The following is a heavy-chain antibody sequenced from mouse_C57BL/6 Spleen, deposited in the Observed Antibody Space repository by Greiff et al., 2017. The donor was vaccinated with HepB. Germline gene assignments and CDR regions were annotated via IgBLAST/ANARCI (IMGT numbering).Heavy chain of an antibody. J-gene: IGHJ1*03. CDR3: AEDYYGSSYGYFDV. CDR2: IYPGDGDT. V-gene: IGHV1-82*01. D-gene: IGHD1-1*01. Sequence: VKLQESGPELVKPGASVKISCKASGYAFSSSWMNWVKQRPGKGLEWIGRIYPGDGDTNYNGKFKGKATLTADKSSSTAYMQLSSLTSEDSAVYFCAEDYYGSSYGYFDVWGTGTTVTVSS. CDR1: GYAFSSSW.